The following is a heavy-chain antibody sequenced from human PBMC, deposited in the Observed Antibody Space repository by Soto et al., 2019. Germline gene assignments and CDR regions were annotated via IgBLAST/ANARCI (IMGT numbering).Heavy chain of an antibody. CDR1: GFSLSTSGVG. CDR2: IYWNDDK. J-gene: IGHJ4*02. Sequence: KESGPTLVKPTQTLTLTCTFSGFSLSTSGVGVGWIRQPPGKALEWLALIYWNDDKRYSPSLKSRLTITKDTSKNQVVLTMTNMDPVDTATYYCAQGYYYDSSGYFVEFDYWGQGTLVTVSS. D-gene: IGHD3-22*01. V-gene: IGHV2-5*01. CDR3: AQGYYYDSSGYFVEFDY.